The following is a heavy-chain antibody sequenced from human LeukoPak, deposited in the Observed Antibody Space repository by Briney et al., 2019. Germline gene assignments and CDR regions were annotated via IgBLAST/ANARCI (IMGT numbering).Heavy chain of an antibody. Sequence: GGSLRLSCVASGFTLSTNSMTWVRQAPGKGLEWVSYNSSSSSTIYYVDSVKGRFTISRDSAENSLYLQMNSLRAEDTAVYYCARDPYGGNSPDDYWGHGTLVTVSS. CDR3: ARDPYGGNSPDDY. J-gene: IGHJ4*01. CDR2: NSSSSSTI. V-gene: IGHV3-48*04. CDR1: GFTLSTNS. D-gene: IGHD4-23*01.